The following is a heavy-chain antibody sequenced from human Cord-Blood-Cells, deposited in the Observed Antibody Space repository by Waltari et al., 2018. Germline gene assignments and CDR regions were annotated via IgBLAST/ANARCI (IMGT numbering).Heavy chain of an antibody. J-gene: IGHJ3*02. CDR1: GFTFSSYE. D-gene: IGHD3-10*01. Sequence: EVQLVESGGGLVQPGGSLRLSCAASGFTFSSYEMNWVRQAPGKGLEWVSYISSSGSTIYYADSVKGRFTISRDNAKNSLYLQMNSLRAEDTAVYYCASGSGISVVHGAFDIWGQGTMVTVSS. CDR2: ISSSGSTI. CDR3: ASGSGISVVHGAFDI. V-gene: IGHV3-48*03.